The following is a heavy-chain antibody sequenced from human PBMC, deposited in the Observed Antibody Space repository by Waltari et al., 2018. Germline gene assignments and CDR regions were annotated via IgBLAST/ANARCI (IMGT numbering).Heavy chain of an antibody. D-gene: IGHD4-17*01. V-gene: IGHV3-74*01. Sequence: EVQLVESGGGLVTPGGSLSLSCPASGFPIRSHWMHWVRQAPGKGLVWVSRISTDGRITNYADSVKGRFTISRDNAKNTLYLQMNSLRAEDTATFYCVRSRDDAVNAFDIWGQGTMVTVSS. CDR2: ISTDGRIT. CDR3: VRSRDDAVNAFDI. J-gene: IGHJ3*02. CDR1: GFPIRSHW.